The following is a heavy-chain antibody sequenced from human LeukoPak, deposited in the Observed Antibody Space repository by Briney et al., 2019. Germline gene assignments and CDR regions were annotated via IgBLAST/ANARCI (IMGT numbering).Heavy chain of an antibody. D-gene: IGHD6-13*01. V-gene: IGHV3-23*01. Sequence: GGPLRLSCAASGFTFSSYAMSWVRQAPGKGLEWVSAISGSGGSTYYADSVKGRFTISRDNSKNTLYLQMNSLRAEDTAVYYCAKDLSIAAAGRYNWFDPWGQGTLVTVSS. CDR1: GFTFSSYA. CDR3: AKDLSIAAAGRYNWFDP. CDR2: ISGSGGST. J-gene: IGHJ5*02.